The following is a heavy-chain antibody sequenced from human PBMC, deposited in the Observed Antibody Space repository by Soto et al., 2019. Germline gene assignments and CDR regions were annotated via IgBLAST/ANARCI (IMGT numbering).Heavy chain of an antibody. CDR3: ARHQNGEYRKSDFFDY. Sequence: QLQLQESGPGLVKPSETLSLACTVSGVSISSDNYYWVWIRKPPGKGLEWIGTIYYSGNLYYNPSLKNRVTIPVDTSKNQISLNLKSVTAADTAVYYCARHQNGEYRKSDFFDYWGQGTLVTVSS. CDR1: GVSISSDNYY. V-gene: IGHV4-39*01. J-gene: IGHJ4*02. D-gene: IGHD3-10*01. CDR2: IYYSGNL.